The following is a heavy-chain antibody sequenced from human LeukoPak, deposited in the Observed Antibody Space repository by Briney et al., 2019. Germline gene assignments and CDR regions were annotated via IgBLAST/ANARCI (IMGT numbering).Heavy chain of an antibody. V-gene: IGHV1-69*01. CDR2: IIPIFGTA. CDR3: ARDRGDGYNPNYYFDY. Sequence: ASVKVSCKASGGTFSSYAISWVRQAPGQGLEWMGGIIPIFGTANYAQKFQGRVTITADESTSTAYMELSSLRSEDTAVYYCARDRGDGYNPNYYFDYWGQGTLVTVSS. D-gene: IGHD5-24*01. CDR1: GGTFSSYA. J-gene: IGHJ4*02.